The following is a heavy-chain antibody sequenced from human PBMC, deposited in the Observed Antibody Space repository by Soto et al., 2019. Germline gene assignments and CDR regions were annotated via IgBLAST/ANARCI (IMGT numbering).Heavy chain of an antibody. CDR2: IGGSGGGT. CDR3: AKEQAYSYADTSSIFDY. J-gene: IGHJ4*02. Sequence: GGSLRLSCAVSGFTSSSYDLSWVRQAPGKGLEWVSVIGGSGGGTYYADSVKGRFTISRDNSKNTLSLQMNSLRAEDTALYYCAKEQAYSYADTSSIFDYWGQGILVTVSS. D-gene: IGHD5-18*01. CDR1: GFTSSSYD. V-gene: IGHV3-23*01.